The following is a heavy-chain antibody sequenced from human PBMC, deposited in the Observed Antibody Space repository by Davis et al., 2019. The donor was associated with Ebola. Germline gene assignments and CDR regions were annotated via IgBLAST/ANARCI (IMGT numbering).Heavy chain of an antibody. D-gene: IGHD5-12*01. J-gene: IGHJ4*02. CDR2: IYSGGDT. V-gene: IGHV3-53*01. Sequence: GESLKISCAASGFSVSVNYMSWVRQAPGKGLEWVSLIYSGGDTHYADSVKGRFTISRDNLKNMVYLEMNNLRADDTAVYYCAADIVATMSYFDFWGQGTQVSVSP. CDR1: GFSVSVNY. CDR3: AADIVATMSYFDF.